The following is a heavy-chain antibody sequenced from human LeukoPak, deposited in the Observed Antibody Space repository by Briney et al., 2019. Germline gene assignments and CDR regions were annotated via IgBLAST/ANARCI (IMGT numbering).Heavy chain of an antibody. V-gene: IGHV5-51*01. D-gene: IGHD3-22*01. Sequence: GESLKISCEGFGYTFSNYWIGWVRQMPGKGLEWMGIIYPGDSDTRYSPSFQGQVTISADKSISTAYLQWSSLKASDTAMYYCARAMTVALPSAFDIWGQGTMVTVTS. CDR1: GYTFSNYW. CDR2: IYPGDSDT. J-gene: IGHJ3*02. CDR3: ARAMTVALPSAFDI.